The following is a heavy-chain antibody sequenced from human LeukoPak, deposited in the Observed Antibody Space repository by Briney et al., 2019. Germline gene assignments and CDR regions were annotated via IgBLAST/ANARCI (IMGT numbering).Heavy chain of an antibody. CDR2: MYHSGST. Sequence: PSETLSLTCAVSGYSISSGYYWGWIRQPPGKGLEWIGSMYHSGSTYYNPSLKSRVTISIDTSKDQFSLKLSSVTAADTAVYYCARRRSNYNFDYWGQGTLVTVSS. CDR3: ARRRSNYNFDY. CDR1: GYSISSGYY. V-gene: IGHV4-38-2*01. D-gene: IGHD4-11*01. J-gene: IGHJ4*02.